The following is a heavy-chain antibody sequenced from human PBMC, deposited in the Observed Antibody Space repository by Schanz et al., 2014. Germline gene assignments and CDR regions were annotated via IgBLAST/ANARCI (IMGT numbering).Heavy chain of an antibody. D-gene: IGHD6-13*01. Sequence: DVHLMESGGGLVQPGGSLRLSCAGSGFTFSSYAMNWVRQAPGKGLEWVSVINGSGDDTYYADSVKGRFTISRDNSKNTLYLHMNSLRVEDTAVYYCARGYSNIWSPMAYWGQGTLVAVSS. V-gene: IGHV3-23*01. J-gene: IGHJ4*02. CDR3: ARGYSNIWSPMAY. CDR1: GFTFSSYA. CDR2: INGSGDDT.